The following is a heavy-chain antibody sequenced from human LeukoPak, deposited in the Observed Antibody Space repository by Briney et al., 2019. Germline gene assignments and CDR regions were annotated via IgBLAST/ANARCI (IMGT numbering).Heavy chain of an antibody. CDR1: GFTFKNYR. D-gene: IGHD1-26*01. CDR3: ARNRATNDY. CDR2: MKDDGNEI. Sequence: PGGSLRLSCTASGFTFKNYRMTWVRQAQGKGREWVASMKDDGNEIQYVDSVKGRFTISRDNAKNSLYLQMNNLRAEDTAVYYCARNRATNDYWGQGTLVTVSS. V-gene: IGHV3-7*01. J-gene: IGHJ4*02.